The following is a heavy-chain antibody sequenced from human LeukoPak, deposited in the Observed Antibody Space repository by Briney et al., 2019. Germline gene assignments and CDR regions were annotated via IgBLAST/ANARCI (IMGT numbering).Heavy chain of an antibody. CDR1: GYTFTGYY. CDR2: INPNSGGT. CDR3: ARGRKYWFGEFFGWFDP. D-gene: IGHD3-10*01. J-gene: IGHJ5*02. Sequence: ASVKVSCKASGYTFTGYYMHWVRQAPGQGLEWMGWINPNSGGTNYAQKFQGRVTMTGDTSISTAYMELSRLRSDDTAVYYCARGRKYWFGEFFGWFDPWGQGTLVTVSS. V-gene: IGHV1-2*02.